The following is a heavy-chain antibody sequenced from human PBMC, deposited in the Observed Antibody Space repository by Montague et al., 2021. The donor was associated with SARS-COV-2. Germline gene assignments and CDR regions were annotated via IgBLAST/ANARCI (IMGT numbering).Heavy chain of an antibody. CDR2: MNPNSGNT. CDR3: ARGFRRITMTIGQIYYFDY. Sequence: SGKVSCKASGYTFTSYDINWVRQATGQGLEWMGWMNPNSGNTGYARKFQGRVTMTRNTSISTAYMELSSLRSEDTAVYYCARGFRRITMTIGQIYYFDYWGQGTLVTVSS. J-gene: IGHJ4*02. D-gene: IGHD3-22*01. V-gene: IGHV1-8*01. CDR1: GYTFTSYD.